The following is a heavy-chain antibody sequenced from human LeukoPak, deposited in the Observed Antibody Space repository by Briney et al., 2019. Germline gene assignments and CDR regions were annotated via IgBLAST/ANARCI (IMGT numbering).Heavy chain of an antibody. D-gene: IGHD3-9*01. CDR2: INHSGST. CDR1: GVSFSRYY. Sequence: SETLSLTCAVYGVSFSRYYWSWIRQPPGKGLEWIGEINHSGSTNYNPSLKSRVTISVDTSKNQFSLKLSSVTAADTAVYYCARGRFDWLLHSFDYWGQGTLVTVSS. CDR3: ARGRFDWLLHSFDY. J-gene: IGHJ4*02. V-gene: IGHV4-34*01.